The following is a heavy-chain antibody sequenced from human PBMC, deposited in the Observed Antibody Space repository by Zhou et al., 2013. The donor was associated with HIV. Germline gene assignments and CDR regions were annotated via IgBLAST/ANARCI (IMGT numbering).Heavy chain of an antibody. J-gene: IGHJ3*02. CDR1: GYAFTSYY. CDR3: NRGMQQWVNDAFDT. V-gene: IGHV1-46*03. CDR2: INPGIGST. D-gene: IGHD6-13*01. Sequence: QVQLVQSGAEMKKPGASVNISCKASGYAFTSYYIHWVRQAPGQGLEWMGLINPGIGSTYYAEKFQGRITVTRDTSTNTVNMQLGTLTSEDTAVYYCNRGMQQWVNDAFDTWGQGTMVTISS.